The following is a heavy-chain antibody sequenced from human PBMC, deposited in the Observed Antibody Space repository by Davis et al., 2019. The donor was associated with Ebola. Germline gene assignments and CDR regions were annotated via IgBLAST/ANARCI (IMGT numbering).Heavy chain of an antibody. CDR1: GFTFSTYA. V-gene: IGHV3-48*02. J-gene: IGHJ6*02. CDR3: ARDKDLPLYYESRGMDV. D-gene: IGHD3-22*01. CDR2: ISSTGDSK. Sequence: GESLKISCVASGFTFSTYAMNWVRQAPGKGLEWVSFISSTGDSKYYSDSVRGRFTISRDNANNSLYLQMNSLRDEDTAVYYCARDKDLPLYYESRGMDVWSQGTTVTVSS.